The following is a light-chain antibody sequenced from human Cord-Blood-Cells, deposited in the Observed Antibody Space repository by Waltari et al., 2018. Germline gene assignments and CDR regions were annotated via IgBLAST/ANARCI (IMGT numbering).Light chain of an antibody. CDR2: DVS. V-gene: IGLV2-14*01. J-gene: IGLJ3*02. CDR1: SSDVGGYNY. Sequence: QSALTQPASVSGSPGQSITISCTGTSSDVGGYNYVSWYQQHPGKAPKRMIYDVSKRPSGVSDRFSGSKSGTTASLTISGLQAEDGADYYCSSYTSSSTSHWVFGGGTKLTVL. CDR3: SSYTSSSTSHWV.